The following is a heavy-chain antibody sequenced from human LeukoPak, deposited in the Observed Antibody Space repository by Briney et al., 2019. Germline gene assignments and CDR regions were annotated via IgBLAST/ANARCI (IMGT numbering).Heavy chain of an antibody. CDR1: GFTFSTYS. J-gene: IGHJ4*02. Sequence: GGSLRLSCAASGFTFSTYSMAWVRQAPGMGLEWVSFISSSSSYIYYGDLVKGRFTISRDDAKNSLYLQMNSLRAEDTAVYYCSRVGYGNYAHYFDYWGQGILVTVSS. D-gene: IGHD4-11*01. CDR2: ISSSSSYI. V-gene: IGHV3-21*01. CDR3: SRVGYGNYAHYFDY.